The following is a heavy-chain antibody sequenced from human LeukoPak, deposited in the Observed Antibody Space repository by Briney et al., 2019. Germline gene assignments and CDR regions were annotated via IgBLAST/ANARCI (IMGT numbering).Heavy chain of an antibody. D-gene: IGHD4-17*01. CDR2: ISTYNGNT. V-gene: IGHV1-18*01. J-gene: IGHJ5*02. CDR1: GYTFSYYA. Sequence: ASVKVSCKASGYTFSYYAISWVRQAPGQGLEWMGWISTYNGNTNYAHNLRDRVSMTTGTSTSTAYMELRSLTSDDTAVYFCVRYGDFRFDPWGQGTLVTVSS. CDR3: VRYGDFRFDP.